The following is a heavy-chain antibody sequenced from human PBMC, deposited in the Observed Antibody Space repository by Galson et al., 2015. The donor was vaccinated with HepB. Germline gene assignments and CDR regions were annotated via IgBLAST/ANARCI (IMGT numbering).Heavy chain of an antibody. CDR2: ISSSSSYI. CDR3: ASLLAYCGGDCYSNYYYYGMDV. Sequence: SLRLSCAASGFTFSRYSMNWVRQAPGKGLEWVSSISSSSSYIYYADSVKGRFTISRDNAKNSLYLQMNSLRAGDTAVYYCASLLAYCGGDCYSNYYYYGMDVWGQGTTVTVSS. J-gene: IGHJ6*02. D-gene: IGHD2-21*02. CDR1: GFTFSRYS. V-gene: IGHV3-21*01.